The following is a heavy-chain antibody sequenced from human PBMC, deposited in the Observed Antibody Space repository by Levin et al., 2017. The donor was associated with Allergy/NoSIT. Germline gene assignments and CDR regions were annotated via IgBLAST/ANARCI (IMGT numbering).Heavy chain of an antibody. J-gene: IGHJ6*02. CDR2: INHSGST. V-gene: IGHV4-34*01. Sequence: SETLSLTCAVYGGSFSGYYWSWIRQPPGKGLEWIGEINHSGSTNYNPSLKSRVTISVDTSKNQFSLKLSSVTAADTAVYYCARGRSSSWLRKEGIYGMDVWGQGTTVTVSS. D-gene: IGHD6-13*01. CDR1: GGSFSGYY. CDR3: ARGRSSSWLRKEGIYGMDV.